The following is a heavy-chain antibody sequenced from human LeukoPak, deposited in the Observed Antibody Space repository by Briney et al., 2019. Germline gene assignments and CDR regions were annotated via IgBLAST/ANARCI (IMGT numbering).Heavy chain of an antibody. Sequence: GGSLGLSCAASGFTFSSYAMHWVRQAPGKGLEYVSAISSNGGSTYYANSVKGRFTISRDNSKNTLYLQMGSLRAEDMAVYYCARSAWVAVAGTYYYYYMDVWGKGTTVTVSS. D-gene: IGHD6-19*01. CDR2: ISSNGGST. J-gene: IGHJ6*03. CDR1: GFTFSSYA. CDR3: ARSAWVAVAGTYYYYYMDV. V-gene: IGHV3-64*01.